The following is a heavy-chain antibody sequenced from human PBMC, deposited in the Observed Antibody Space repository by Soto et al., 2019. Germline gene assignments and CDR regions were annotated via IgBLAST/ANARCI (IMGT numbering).Heavy chain of an antibody. CDR3: ARLRIATNNYKWFDP. Sequence: SETLSLTCSVSGAALNSGNYYWSWIRQVPGKGLEWIGHIYVTGAVDYNPSLRDRITISQDTSERQFSLNLGLVTAADTAVYYCARLRIATNNYKWFDPWGQGTLVTV. J-gene: IGHJ5*02. CDR2: IYVTGAV. V-gene: IGHV4-31*03. D-gene: IGHD2-21*01. CDR1: GAALNSGNYY.